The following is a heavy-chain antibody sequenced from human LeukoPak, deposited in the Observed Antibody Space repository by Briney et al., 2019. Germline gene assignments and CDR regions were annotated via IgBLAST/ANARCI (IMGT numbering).Heavy chain of an antibody. CDR2: INHSGST. CDR3: AREGYYDILTDPLDY. V-gene: IGHV4-34*01. J-gene: IGHJ4*02. CDR1: GGSFSGYY. D-gene: IGHD3-9*01. Sequence: SETLSLTCAVYGGSFSGYYWSWIRQPPGKGLEWIGEINHSGSTNYNPSLKSRVTISVDTSKNQFSLKLSSVTAADTAVYYCAREGYYDILTDPLDYWGQGTLVTVSS.